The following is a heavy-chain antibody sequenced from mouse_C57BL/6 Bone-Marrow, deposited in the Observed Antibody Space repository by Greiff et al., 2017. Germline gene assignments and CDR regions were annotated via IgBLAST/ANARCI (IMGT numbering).Heavy chain of an antibody. CDR3: ARHGEYGKRYFDV. CDR2: ISNGGGST. CDR1: GFTFSDYY. D-gene: IGHD2-1*01. Sequence: EVNVVESGGGLVQPGGSLKLSCAASGFTFSDYYMYWVRQTPGKRLEWVAYISNGGGSTYYPDTVKGRFTISRDNAKNTLYLQMSLQKSEDTAMYYCARHGEYGKRYFDVWGTGTTVTVSS. J-gene: IGHJ1*03. V-gene: IGHV5-12*01.